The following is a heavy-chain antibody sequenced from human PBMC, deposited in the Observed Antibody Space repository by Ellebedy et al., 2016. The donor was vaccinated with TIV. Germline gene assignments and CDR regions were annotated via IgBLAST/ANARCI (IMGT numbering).Heavy chain of an antibody. D-gene: IGHD3-10*01. CDR2: IRSSTSYR. Sequence: GESLKISXVASGFTLSDYAMNWLLQAPGKGLERVSSIRSSTSYRYYADSVEGRFTLSRDSAKNSLYLQMNSLRADDTAVYYCARDRKAERGVTFDSWGQGTLVIVSS. J-gene: IGHJ4*02. CDR3: ARDRKAERGVTFDS. V-gene: IGHV3-21*01. CDR1: GFTLSDYA.